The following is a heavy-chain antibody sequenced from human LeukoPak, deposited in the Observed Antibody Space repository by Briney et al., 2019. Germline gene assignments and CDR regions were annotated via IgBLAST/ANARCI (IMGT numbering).Heavy chain of an antibody. V-gene: IGHV1-46*01. Sequence: ASVKVSCKASGYTFTSYYMHWVGQAPGQGLEWMGIINPSGGSTRYAQNFQGRVTMTRDTSTSTVYMELSSLRSEDTAVYYCARDRNPPPMYYYYYYMDVWGKGTTVTISS. J-gene: IGHJ6*03. CDR2: INPSGGST. CDR1: GYTFTSYY. CDR3: ARDRNPPPMYYYYYYMDV.